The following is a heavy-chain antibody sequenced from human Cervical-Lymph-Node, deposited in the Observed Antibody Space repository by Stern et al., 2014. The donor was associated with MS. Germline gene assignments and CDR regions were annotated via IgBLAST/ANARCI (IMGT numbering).Heavy chain of an antibody. Sequence: VQLLESGGGVVQPGRSLRLSCAASGFTFSSYGMHWVRQAPGKGLEWVAVIWYDGSNKYYADSVKGRFTISRDNSKNTLYLQMNSLRAEDTAVYYCARDGRDGYPAHWFQHWGQGTLVTVSS. CDR1: GFTFSSYG. V-gene: IGHV3-33*01. CDR3: ARDGRDGYPAHWFQH. D-gene: IGHD5-24*01. J-gene: IGHJ1*01. CDR2: IWYDGSNK.